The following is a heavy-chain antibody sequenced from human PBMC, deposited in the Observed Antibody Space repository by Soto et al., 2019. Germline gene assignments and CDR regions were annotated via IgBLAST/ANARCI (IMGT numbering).Heavy chain of an antibody. CDR1: GYTFTSHG. V-gene: IGHV1-18*01. Sequence: ASVKVSCKASGYTFTSHGFSWVRQAPGQGLEWMGWISTYNGKTDYAEKFQGRVTMTADTRTNTGYMELRSLRSDDTAVYYCARLLTEGVTYREDAFDIWGQGTKVTVSS. J-gene: IGHJ3*02. CDR2: ISTYNGKT. CDR3: ARLLTEGVTYREDAFDI. D-gene: IGHD3-16*02.